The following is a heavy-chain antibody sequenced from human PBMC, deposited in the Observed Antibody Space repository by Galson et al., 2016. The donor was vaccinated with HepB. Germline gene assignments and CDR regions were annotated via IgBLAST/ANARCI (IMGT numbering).Heavy chain of an antibody. Sequence: RLSCAASGXTFSYYSXNWVRXAPGKGLEXXXFISGSSSSIYYADSVKGRFTISRDNAKTSLYLQLNSLRDDDTAVYYCARGPGFNSWRIDSWGQGTLVTVSS. V-gene: IGHV3-48*02. J-gene: IGHJ4*02. CDR3: ARGPGFNSWRIDS. D-gene: IGHD6-13*01. CDR1: GXTFSYYS. CDR2: ISGSSSSI.